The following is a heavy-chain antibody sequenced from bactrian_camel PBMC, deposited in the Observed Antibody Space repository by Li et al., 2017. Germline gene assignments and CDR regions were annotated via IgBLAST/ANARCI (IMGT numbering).Heavy chain of an antibody. Sequence: HVQLVESGRGSVQAGGSLTLSCTASESTYRSICMAWFRQAPGSQRETVATVDSNGVTKVAGSVKGRFTLSKDNAKNTLYLSMDNLKPEDTALYTCAAEDQAPWDMGWICNYNSWGQGTQVTVS. J-gene: IGHJ4*01. V-gene: IGHV3S53*01. CDR1: ESTYRSIC. CDR3: AAEDQAPWDMGWICNYNS. CDR2: VDSNGVT. D-gene: IGHD3*01.